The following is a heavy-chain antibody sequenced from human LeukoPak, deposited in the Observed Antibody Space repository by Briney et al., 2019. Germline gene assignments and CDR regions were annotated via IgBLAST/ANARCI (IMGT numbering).Heavy chain of an antibody. J-gene: IGHJ6*03. V-gene: IGHV3-20*04. CDR1: GFTFDDYG. D-gene: IGHD1-26*01. Sequence: GGSLRLSCAASGFTFDDYGLSWVRQAPGKGLEWVSGINWNGGSTGYADSVKGRFTISRDNAKNSLYLQMNSLRAEDTALYYCARDREVGATNFEGYYYYYMDVWGKGTTVTVSS. CDR2: INWNGGST. CDR3: ARDREVGATNFEGYYYYYMDV.